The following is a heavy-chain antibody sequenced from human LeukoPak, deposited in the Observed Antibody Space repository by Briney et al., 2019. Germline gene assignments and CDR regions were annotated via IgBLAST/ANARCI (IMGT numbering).Heavy chain of an antibody. CDR3: ARPYDSSANDAFDI. CDR1: GFTFSDYY. J-gene: IGHJ3*02. D-gene: IGHD3-22*01. CDR2: ISSSGSTI. V-gene: IGHV3-11*01. Sequence: GGSLRLSCAASGFTFSDYYMSWIRQAPGKGLEWVSYISSSGSTIYYADSVKGRFTISRDNAKNSLYLQMNSLRAEDTAVYYCARPYDSSANDAFDIWGQGTMVTVSS.